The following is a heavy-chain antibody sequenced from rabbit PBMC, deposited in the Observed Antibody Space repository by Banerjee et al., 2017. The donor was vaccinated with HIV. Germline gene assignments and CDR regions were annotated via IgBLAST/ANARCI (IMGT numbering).Heavy chain of an antibody. J-gene: IGHJ4*01. CDR1: GLDFSTGTD. Sequence: QEQLVESGGGRGKLGGPRKPPCKASGLDFSTGTDMSGVGKAQGKGLEWIASIHTSSGNTWYASWAKGRFTISKASSTTVTLQMTSLTAADTATYFCARDPYTGNSGYGYGFNLWGPGTLVTVS. D-gene: IGHD3-1*01. V-gene: IGHV1S45*01. CDR2: IHTSSGNT. CDR3: ARDPYTGNSGYGYGFNL.